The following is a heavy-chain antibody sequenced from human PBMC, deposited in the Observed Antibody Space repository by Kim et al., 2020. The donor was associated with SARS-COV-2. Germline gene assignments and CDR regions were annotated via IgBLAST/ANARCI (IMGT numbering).Heavy chain of an antibody. CDR2: INPNSGGT. CDR1: GYTFTGYY. Sequence: ASVKVSCKASGYTFTGYYMHWVRQAPGQGLEWMGWINPNSGGTNYAQKFQGRVTMTRDTSISTAYMELSRLRSDDTAVYYCARSDSSGYYLLLMDYWGQGTLVTVSS. J-gene: IGHJ4*02. CDR3: ARSDSSGYYLLLMDY. D-gene: IGHD3-22*01. V-gene: IGHV1-2*02.